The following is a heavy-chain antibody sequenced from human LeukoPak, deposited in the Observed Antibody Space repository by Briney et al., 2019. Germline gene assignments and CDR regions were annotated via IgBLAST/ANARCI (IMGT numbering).Heavy chain of an antibody. CDR3: AKAGSSGWSSSGGDY. CDR2: ISGSGGST. D-gene: IGHD6-19*01. V-gene: IGHV3-23*01. CDR1: GFTFSNFA. J-gene: IGHJ4*02. Sequence: GGSLRLSCAASGFTFSNFAMSWVRQAPGKGLEGVSTISGSGGSTFDADSVKGRFPISRDNSKNTLFLQMNSLRAEDTAIYYCAKAGSSGWSSSGGDYWGQGSLVTVSS.